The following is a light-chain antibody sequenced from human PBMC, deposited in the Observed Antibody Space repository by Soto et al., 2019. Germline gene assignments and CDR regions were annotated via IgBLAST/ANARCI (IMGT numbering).Light chain of an antibody. CDR2: GAS. Sequence: EIVMTQSPGTLSVSPGERATLSCRASQSVSSKLAWYQQKPGQAPRLLIHGASTRATGVPARFSGSGSGTQFTLTISGLQSDDLAVYFCQQYNSWPRTFGQGTKVEIK. J-gene: IGKJ1*01. V-gene: IGKV3-15*01. CDR3: QQYNSWPRT. CDR1: QSVSSK.